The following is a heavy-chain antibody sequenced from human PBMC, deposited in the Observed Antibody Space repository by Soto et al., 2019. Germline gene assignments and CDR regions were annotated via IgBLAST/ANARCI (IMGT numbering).Heavy chain of an antibody. CDR3: ARNILGGTTDY. CDR2: INAGKGDT. V-gene: IGHV1-3*01. Sequence: ASVKVSCKASGYTFTNHAIHWVRQAPGQGLEWVGWINAGKGDTKYPQRFQGRVTITRDTSASTAYMELSSLRSEDTAVYYCARNILGGTTDYWGPGTLVTVSS. CDR1: GYTFTNHA. D-gene: IGHD1-7*01. J-gene: IGHJ4*02.